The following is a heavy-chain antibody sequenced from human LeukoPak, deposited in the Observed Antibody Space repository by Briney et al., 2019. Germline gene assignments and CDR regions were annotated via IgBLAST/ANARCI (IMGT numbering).Heavy chain of an antibody. CDR3: TGSGSYNRPFGYFDY. V-gene: IGHV3-30*04. CDR1: GFTFSNYA. Sequence: GGSLRLSCAASGFTFSNYATHWVRQAPGKGLEWVAVISYDGSNKYYADSVKGRFTISRDNSKNTLYLQMNSLRAEDTAVYYCTGSGSYNRPFGYFDYWGQGTLVTVSS. D-gene: IGHD3-10*01. CDR2: ISYDGSNK. J-gene: IGHJ4*02.